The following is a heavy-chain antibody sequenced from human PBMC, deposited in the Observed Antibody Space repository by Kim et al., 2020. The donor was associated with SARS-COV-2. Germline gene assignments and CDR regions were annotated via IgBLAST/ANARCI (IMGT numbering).Heavy chain of an antibody. CDR2: ISSSSSYI. D-gene: IGHD3-10*01. Sequence: GGSLRLSCAASGFTFSSYSMNWVRQAPGKGLEWVSSISSSSSYIYYADSVKGRFTISRDNAKNSLYLQMNSLRAEDTAVYYCASRVRSGDYYYYGMDVWGQGTTVTVSS. CDR1: GFTFSSYS. V-gene: IGHV3-21*01. J-gene: IGHJ6*02. CDR3: ASRVRSGDYYYYGMDV.